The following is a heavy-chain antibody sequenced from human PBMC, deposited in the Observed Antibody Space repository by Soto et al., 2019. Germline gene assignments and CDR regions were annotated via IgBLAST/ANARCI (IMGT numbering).Heavy chain of an antibody. D-gene: IGHD3-9*01. CDR2: INWNGGST. J-gene: IGHJ6*02. Sequence: PGGSLRLSCAASGFTFDDYGMSWVRQAPGKGLEWVSGINWNGGSTGYADSVKGRFTISRDNAKNSLYLQMNSLRAEDTALYYCARDRYPQNFDWLPKGGYYYYYGMDVWGQGTTVTVSS. CDR1: GFTFDDYG. CDR3: ARDRYPQNFDWLPKGGYYYYYGMDV. V-gene: IGHV3-20*04.